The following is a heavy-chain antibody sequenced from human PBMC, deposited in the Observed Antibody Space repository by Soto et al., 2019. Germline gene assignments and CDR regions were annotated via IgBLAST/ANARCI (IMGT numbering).Heavy chain of an antibody. V-gene: IGHV3-64*01. Sequence: PGGSLRLSCAASGFTFSSYSMNWVRQAPGKGLEYVSAISSSGGSTYYANSVKGRFTISRDNSKNTLYLQMGSLRAEDMAVYYCARGVVVVVATYGMDVWGQGTTVTVSS. J-gene: IGHJ6*02. CDR2: ISSSGGST. D-gene: IGHD2-15*01. CDR3: ARGVVVVVATYGMDV. CDR1: GFTFSSYS.